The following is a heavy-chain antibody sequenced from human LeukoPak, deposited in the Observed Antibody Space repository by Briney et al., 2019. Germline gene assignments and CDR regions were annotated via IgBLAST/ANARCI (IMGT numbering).Heavy chain of an antibody. CDR3: ARRASPVLLCSGEPNCFDP. Sequence: ASVKVSCKASGYTFTSYGISWVRQAPGQGLEWMGWISAYNGNTNYAQKLQGRVTMTTDTSTSTAYMELRSLRSDDTAVYYCARRASPVLLCSGEPNCFDPWGQETLVTVSS. CDR2: ISAYNGNT. D-gene: IGHD3-10*01. CDR1: GYTFTSYG. V-gene: IGHV1-18*01. J-gene: IGHJ5*02.